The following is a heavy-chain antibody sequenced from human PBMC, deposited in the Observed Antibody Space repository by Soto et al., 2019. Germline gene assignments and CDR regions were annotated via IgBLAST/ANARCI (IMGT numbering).Heavy chain of an antibody. CDR3: AHRRGGYNWDDGYFDY. CDR1: GFSIGTGGVG. CDR2: TYWDDDN. V-gene: IGHV2-5*02. D-gene: IGHD1-20*01. Sequence: SGPTLVNPTETLTLTCTFSGFSIGTGGVGVGWIRQPPGKALEWLAFTYWDDDNRYNPSLRSRLTVAKDASKNLVVLLMTNMDPVDTATYYCAHRRGGYNWDDGYFDYWGQGTLVTVSS. J-gene: IGHJ4*02.